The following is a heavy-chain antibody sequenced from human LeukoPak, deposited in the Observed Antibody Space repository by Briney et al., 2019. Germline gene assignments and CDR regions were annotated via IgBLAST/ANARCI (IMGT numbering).Heavy chain of an antibody. Sequence: SSVTVSCKASGYTFTSYGISWVRQAPGLGLEWMGWISAYNGNRNNAQKLQGRVTMTTDTSTSTAYMELRSLGSDDTAVYYCARDRARHCSGGSCYGRGGMDVWGQGTTFIVSS. V-gene: IGHV1-18*01. D-gene: IGHD2-15*01. CDR1: GYTFTSYG. CDR3: ARDRARHCSGGSCYGRGGMDV. CDR2: ISAYNGNR. J-gene: IGHJ6*02.